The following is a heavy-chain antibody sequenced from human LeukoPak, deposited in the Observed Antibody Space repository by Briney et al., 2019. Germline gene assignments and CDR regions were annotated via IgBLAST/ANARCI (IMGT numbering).Heavy chain of an antibody. CDR3: AKPEANYYDSSGYSAAFDY. Sequence: GGSLRLSCAASGFTFDDYAMHWVRQAPGKGLEWVSGISWNSGSIGYADSVKGRFTISRDNAKNSLYLQMNSLRAEDTALYYCAKPEANYYDSSGYSAAFDYWGQGTLVTVSS. J-gene: IGHJ4*02. D-gene: IGHD3-22*01. V-gene: IGHV3-9*01. CDR2: ISWNSGSI. CDR1: GFTFDDYA.